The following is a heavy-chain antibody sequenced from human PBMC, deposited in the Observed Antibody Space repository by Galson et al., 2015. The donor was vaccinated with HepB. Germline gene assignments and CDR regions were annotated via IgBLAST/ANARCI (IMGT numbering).Heavy chain of an antibody. CDR2: ITPMFGTA. D-gene: IGHD3-10*01. CDR1: GGTFSSYA. V-gene: IGHV1-69*13. CDR3: ARGYGLGSYYYHY. Sequence: SVKVSCKASGGTFSSYAIDWVRQVPGQGLEWMGGITPMFGTANYAQKFQGRVTITAVESTRTAYMELSGLRSEDTAVYYCARGYGLGSYYYHYWGQGTLVTVSS. J-gene: IGHJ4*02.